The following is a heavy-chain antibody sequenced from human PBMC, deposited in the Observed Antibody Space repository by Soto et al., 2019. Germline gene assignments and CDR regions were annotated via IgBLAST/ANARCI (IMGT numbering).Heavy chain of an antibody. J-gene: IGHJ4*02. V-gene: IGHV3-23*01. D-gene: IGHD1-26*01. CDR2: ISGSGGST. CDR3: ARRGSGSYYGC. CDR1: GFTFSSYA. Sequence: EVQLLESGGGLVQPGGSLRLSCAASGFTFSSYAMRWVRQAPVKGLEWVSAISGSGGSTYYADSAKGRFSISRDNSKNTLYLKMNSLRAGDTAVYYCARRGSGSYYGCWGQGTMVTVSS.